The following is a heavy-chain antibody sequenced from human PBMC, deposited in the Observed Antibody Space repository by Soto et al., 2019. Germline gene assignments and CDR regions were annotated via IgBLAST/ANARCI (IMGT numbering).Heavy chain of an antibody. CDR3: ARDRGGSYSHFDY. CDR2: IFYSGST. D-gene: IGHD1-26*01. J-gene: IGHJ4*02. V-gene: IGHV4-59*01. CDR1: GGSISSYF. Sequence: QVQLQESGPGLVKTSETLSLTCSVSGGSISSYFWSWVRQPPGKGLEWIGYIFYSGSTNYNPSFKSRVTMSVDTSKNQFSLNLSSLTAADTAVYYCARDRGGSYSHFDYWGQGALVTVSS.